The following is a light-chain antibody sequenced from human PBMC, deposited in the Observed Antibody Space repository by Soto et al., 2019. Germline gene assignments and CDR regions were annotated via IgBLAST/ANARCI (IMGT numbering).Light chain of an antibody. CDR3: QQVQSYPRT. Sequence: IWMTQSPSLLSASTGDRVTISCLMSQGISSYLAWYQQKPGKPPKLLIYAESTLQSGVPSRVSGSGSWTRGTLTSSSLQPEDFATYYCQQVQSYPRTVGGGTKVDIK. J-gene: IGKJ4*01. CDR2: AES. CDR1: QGISSY. V-gene: IGKV1D-8*02.